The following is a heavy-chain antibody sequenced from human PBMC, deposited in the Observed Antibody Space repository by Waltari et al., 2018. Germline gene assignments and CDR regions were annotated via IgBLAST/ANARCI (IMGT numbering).Heavy chain of an antibody. CDR1: GGTFSSYA. V-gene: IGHV1-69*13. D-gene: IGHD2-15*01. J-gene: IGHJ3*02. CDR3: ARDGYCSGGSCYASVAFDI. CDR2: VIPSFGTA. Sequence: QVQLVQSGAEVKKPGSSVKVSCKASGGTFSSYAISWVRQAPGQGLEWMGGVIPSFGTANYAQKVQGRVTITADESTSTAYMELSSLRSEDTAVYYCARDGYCSGGSCYASVAFDIWGQGTMVTVSS.